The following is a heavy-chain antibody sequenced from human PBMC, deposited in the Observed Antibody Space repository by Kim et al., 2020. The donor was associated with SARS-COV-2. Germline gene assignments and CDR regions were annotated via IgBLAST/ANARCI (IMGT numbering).Heavy chain of an antibody. CDR2: ISSSGSTI. CDR1: GFTFSSYE. D-gene: IGHD3-10*01. J-gene: IGHJ4*02. CDR3: ARDGDYFDY. V-gene: IGHV3-48*03. Sequence: GGSLRLSCAASGFTFSSYEMNWVRQAPGKGLEWVSYISSSGSTIYYADSVKGRFTISRDNAKNSLYLQMNSLRAEDTAVYFCARDGDYFDYWGQGTLVTVSS.